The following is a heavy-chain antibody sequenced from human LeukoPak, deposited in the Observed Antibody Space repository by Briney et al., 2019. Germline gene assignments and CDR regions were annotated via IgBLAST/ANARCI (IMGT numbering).Heavy chain of an antibody. D-gene: IGHD3-22*01. V-gene: IGHV3-20*04. CDR2: IIWNGGST. Sequence: PGGSLRLSCAASGFTFDDYGMSWVRQAPGKGLEWVSGIIWNGGSTGYADSVKGRFTISRDNAKNSLYLQMNSLRAEDTALYYCARDRAPLYYYDSSGYAFDIWGQGTMVTVSS. J-gene: IGHJ3*02. CDR3: ARDRAPLYYYDSSGYAFDI. CDR1: GFTFDDYG.